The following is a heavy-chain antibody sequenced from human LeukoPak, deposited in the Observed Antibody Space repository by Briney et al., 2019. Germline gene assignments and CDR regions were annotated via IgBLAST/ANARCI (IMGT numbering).Heavy chain of an antibody. V-gene: IGHV1-69*13. CDR3: AREAGIAVAGAAFDI. J-gene: IGHJ3*02. D-gene: IGHD6-19*01. CDR2: IIPIFGTA. CDR1: GGTFSSYA. Sequence: ASVKVSCKASGGTFSSYAISWVRQAPGQGLEWMGGIIPIFGTANYAQKFQGRVTITADESTSTAYMELSSLRSEDTAVYYCAREAGIAVAGAAFDIWGQGTMVTVSS.